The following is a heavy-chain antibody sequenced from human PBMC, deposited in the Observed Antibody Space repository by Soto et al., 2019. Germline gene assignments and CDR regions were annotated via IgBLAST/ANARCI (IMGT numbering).Heavy chain of an antibody. CDR1: GGSISSGGYF. D-gene: IGHD2-15*01. V-gene: IGHV4-31*03. J-gene: IGHJ5*02. CDR2: IYYSGST. CDR3: ARGMAWVGWFDP. Sequence: QVQLQESGPGLVKPSQTLSLTCTVSGGSISSGGYFWSWIRQHPGKGLEWIGYIYYSGSTYYNPSLKSRVTISVDTSKNQFSLKLSSVTAADTAVYYCARGMAWVGWFDPWGQGTLVTVSS.